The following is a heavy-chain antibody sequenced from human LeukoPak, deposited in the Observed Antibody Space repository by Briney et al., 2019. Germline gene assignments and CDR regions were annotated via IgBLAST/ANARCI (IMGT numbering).Heavy chain of an antibody. CDR3: ARGGLRGSDWFDP. D-gene: IGHD5/OR15-5a*01. CDR1: GGTFSSYA. J-gene: IGHJ5*02. CDR2: IIPIFGTA. Sequence: SVTVSCKASGGTFSSYAISWVRQAPGQGLEWMGGIIPIFGTANYAQKFQGRVTITADESTSTAYMELRSLRSDDTAVYYCARGGLRGSDWFDPWGQGTLVTVSS. V-gene: IGHV1-69*13.